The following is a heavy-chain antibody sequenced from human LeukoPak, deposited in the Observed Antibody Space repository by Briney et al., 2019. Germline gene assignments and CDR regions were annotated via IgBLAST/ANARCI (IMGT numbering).Heavy chain of an antibody. CDR3: ARDRVTYDYVWGSYRFGYFDY. V-gene: IGHV1-18*01. CDR2: ISAYNGNT. Sequence: ASVKVSCKASGYTFTSHGISWVRQAPGQGLEWMGWISAYNGNTNYAQKLQGRVTMTTDTSTSTAYMELRSLRSDDTAVYYCARDRVTYDYVWGSYRFGYFDYWGQGTLVTVSS. D-gene: IGHD3-16*02. CDR1: GYTFTSHG. J-gene: IGHJ4*02.